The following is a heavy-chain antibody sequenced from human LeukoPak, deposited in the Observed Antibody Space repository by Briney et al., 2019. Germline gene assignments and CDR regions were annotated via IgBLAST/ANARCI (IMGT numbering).Heavy chain of an antibody. Sequence: PGGSLRLSCAAYGFTFSSYAMSWVRQAPGKGLEWVSAISGSGGSTYYADSVKGRFTISRDNSKNTLYLQMNSLSAEDTAVYYCAKSRGYYYEKSGPADYWGQGTLVTVSS. CDR2: ISGSGGST. CDR3: AKSRGYYYEKSGPADY. D-gene: IGHD3-22*01. V-gene: IGHV3-23*01. J-gene: IGHJ4*02. CDR1: GFTFSSYA.